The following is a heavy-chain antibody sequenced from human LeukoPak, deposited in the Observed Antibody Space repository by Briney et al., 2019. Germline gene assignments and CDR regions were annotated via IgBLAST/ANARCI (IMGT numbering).Heavy chain of an antibody. Sequence: TGGSLRLSCAASGFTFSTSWMHWVRQAPGKGLEWVSSISSSSSYIYYADSVKGRFTISRDNAKNSLYLQMNSLRAEDTAVYYCARAAGGRFDYWGQGTLVTVSS. CDR1: GFTFSTSW. V-gene: IGHV3-21*01. D-gene: IGHD3-16*01. J-gene: IGHJ4*02. CDR2: ISSSSSYI. CDR3: ARAAGGRFDY.